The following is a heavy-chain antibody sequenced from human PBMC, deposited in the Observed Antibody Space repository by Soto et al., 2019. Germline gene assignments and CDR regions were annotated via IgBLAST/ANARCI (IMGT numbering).Heavy chain of an antibody. Sequence: GGSLRLSCAASGFTVSSNYMSWVRQAPGKGLEWVSVIYSGGSTYYADSVKGRFTISRDNSKNTLYLQMNSLRAEDTAVYYCAREGKTLTAGHTGSGTYDFPPSVYYGMDVWGQGTTVTVSS. V-gene: IGHV3-53*01. D-gene: IGHD3-10*01. J-gene: IGHJ6*02. CDR3: AREGKTLTAGHTGSGTYDFPPSVYYGMDV. CDR1: GFTVSSNY. CDR2: IYSGGST.